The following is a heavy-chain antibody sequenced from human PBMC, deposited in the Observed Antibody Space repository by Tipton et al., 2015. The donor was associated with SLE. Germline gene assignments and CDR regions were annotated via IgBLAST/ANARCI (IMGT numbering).Heavy chain of an antibody. CDR3: ARDGSPVGLYYFDY. D-gene: IGHD3-10*01. V-gene: IGHV4-59*01. J-gene: IGHJ4*02. Sequence: LRLSCTVSGGSINSYYWSWIRQPPGKGLEWIGYIHYSGRTNYNPSLKSRVTISVDTSKKQFSLRLSSMTAADTAVYYCARDGSPVGLYYFDYWGQGTLVTVSS. CDR2: IHYSGRT. CDR1: GGSINSYY.